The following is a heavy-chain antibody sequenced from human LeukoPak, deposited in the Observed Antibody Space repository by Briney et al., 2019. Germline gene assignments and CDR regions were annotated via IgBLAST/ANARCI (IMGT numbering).Heavy chain of an antibody. CDR2: ISAYNGNT. V-gene: IGHV1-18*04. CDR3: ARVQSRREKDV. D-gene: IGHD3-10*01. CDR1: GYTFTGYY. J-gene: IGHJ6*02. Sequence: ASVKVSCKASGYTFTGYYMHWVRQAPGQGLEWMGWISAYNGNTNYAQKLQGRVTMTTDTSTSTAYMELRSLRSDDTAVYYCARVQSRREKDVWGQGTTVTVSS.